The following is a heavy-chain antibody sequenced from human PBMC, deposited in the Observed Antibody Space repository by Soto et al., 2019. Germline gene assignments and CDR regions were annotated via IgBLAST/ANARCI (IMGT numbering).Heavy chain of an antibody. CDR1: GFTFSSYA. J-gene: IGHJ6*02. D-gene: IGHD1-26*01. CDR2: ISAGGST. Sequence: GGSLRLSCAASGFTFSSYAMSWVRQAPGKGLEWVSAISAGGSTYCADSVKGRFTISRDNSKNSLYLQMNSLRTEDTALYYCAKDIKSGKDYYYGMDVWGQGTTVTVSS. V-gene: IGHV3-23*01. CDR3: AKDIKSGKDYYYGMDV.